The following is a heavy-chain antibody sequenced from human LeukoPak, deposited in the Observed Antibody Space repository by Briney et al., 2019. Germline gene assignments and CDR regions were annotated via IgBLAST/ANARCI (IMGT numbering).Heavy chain of an antibody. D-gene: IGHD3-16*01. CDR2: LNQDGSEK. CDR3: GRDGGPVDH. CDR1: GFTFRSYW. J-gene: IGHJ4*02. V-gene: IGHV3-7*03. Sequence: GGSLRLSCAASGFTFRSYWMSWVRQAPGKGLEWVANLNQDGSEKYYVDPVKGRFTISRDNAKKSLYLQMNSLRAEDTAVYYCGRDGGPVDHWGQGTLVTVSS.